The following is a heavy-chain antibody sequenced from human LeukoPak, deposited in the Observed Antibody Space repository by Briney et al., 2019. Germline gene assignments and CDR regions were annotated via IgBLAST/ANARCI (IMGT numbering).Heavy chain of an antibody. J-gene: IGHJ6*02. D-gene: IGHD3-3*01. CDR2: ISGSGGST. V-gene: IGHV3-23*01. CDR1: GFTFSSYA. CDR3: AKDIGIRYYDFWSGLDPVYGMDV. Sequence: PGGSLRLSCAASGFTFSSYAMSWVRQAPGKGLEWVSAISGSGGSTYYADSVKGRFTISRDNSKNTLYLQMNSLRAEDTAVYYCAKDIGIRYYDFWSGLDPVYGMDVWGQGTTVTVSS.